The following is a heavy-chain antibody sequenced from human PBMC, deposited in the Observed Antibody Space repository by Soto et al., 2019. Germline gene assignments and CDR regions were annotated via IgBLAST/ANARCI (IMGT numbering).Heavy chain of an antibody. CDR2: IWYDGSNK. Sequence: GGSLRLSCAASGFTFSSYGMHWVRQAPGKGLEWVAVIWYDGSNKYYADSVKGRFTISRDNSKNTLYLQMNSLRSEDTAVYYCAARTYYDSSGLDAFDIWGQGTMVTVSS. V-gene: IGHV3-30*02. CDR3: AARTYYDSSGLDAFDI. J-gene: IGHJ3*02. D-gene: IGHD3-22*01. CDR1: GFTFSSYG.